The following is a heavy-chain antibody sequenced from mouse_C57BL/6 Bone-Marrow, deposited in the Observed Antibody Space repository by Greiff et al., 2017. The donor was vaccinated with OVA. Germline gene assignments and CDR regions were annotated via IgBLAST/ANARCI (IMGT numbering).Heavy chain of an antibody. Sequence: EVKVVESGEGLVKPGGSLKLSCAASGFTFSSYAMSWVRQTPEKRLEWVAYISSGGDYIYYADTVKGRFTITRDNARNTLYLQMSSLKSEDTAMYYCTRDLLRLRGFAYWGQGTLVTVSA. V-gene: IGHV5-9-1*02. J-gene: IGHJ3*01. D-gene: IGHD3-2*02. CDR1: GFTFSSYA. CDR2: ISSGGDYI. CDR3: TRDLLRLRGFAY.